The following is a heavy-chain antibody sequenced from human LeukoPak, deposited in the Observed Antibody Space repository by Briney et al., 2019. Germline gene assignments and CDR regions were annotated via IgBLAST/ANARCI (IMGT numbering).Heavy chain of an antibody. CDR1: GFSFSSYS. Sequence: PGGSLRLSCAASGFSFSSYSMNWVRQAPGKGLEWVSYISSSSITKYHADFVKGRFTISRDNAKNSLDLQMNSLRDEDTAVYYCVRETQATVRLDYWGQGTLVTVSS. D-gene: IGHD3-10*01. J-gene: IGHJ4*02. CDR2: ISSSSITK. CDR3: VRETQATVRLDY. V-gene: IGHV3-48*02.